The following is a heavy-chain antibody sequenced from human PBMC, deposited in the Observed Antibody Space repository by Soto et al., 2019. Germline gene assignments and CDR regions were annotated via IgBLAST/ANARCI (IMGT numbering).Heavy chain of an antibody. Sequence: EVQLLESGGGLVQPGGSLRLSCAASGFTFSNYPMSWVRQAPGKGLEWVSYISDSGGTTYYADSVKGRFTISRDNSKNTLYLQMNSLRAEDTAVYYCAKDPYCSSISCDAGNFYYGGQGALVTVSS. J-gene: IGHJ4*02. CDR1: GFTFSNYP. D-gene: IGHD2-2*01. CDR2: ISDSGGTT. V-gene: IGHV3-23*01. CDR3: AKDPYCSSISCDAGNFYY.